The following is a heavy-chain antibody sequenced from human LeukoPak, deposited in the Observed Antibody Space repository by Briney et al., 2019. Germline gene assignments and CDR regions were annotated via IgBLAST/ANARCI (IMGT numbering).Heavy chain of an antibody. J-gene: IGHJ4*02. Sequence: SETLSLTCTVSGGSISSSSYYWGWIRQPPGKGLEWIGSIYYSGSTYYNPSLKSRVTTSLDTSKNQFPLKLSSVTAADTAVYYCARGGIAVAGLDYWGQGTLVTVSS. V-gene: IGHV4-39*06. D-gene: IGHD6-19*01. CDR2: IYYSGST. CDR3: ARGGIAVAGLDY. CDR1: GGSISSSSYY.